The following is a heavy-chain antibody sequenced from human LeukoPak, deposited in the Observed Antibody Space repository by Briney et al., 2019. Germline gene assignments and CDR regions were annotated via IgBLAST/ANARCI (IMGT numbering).Heavy chain of an antibody. Sequence: SETLSLTCAVYGGSFSGYYSSWIRQPPGKGLEWIGEINHSGSTNYNPSLKSRVTISVDTSKNQFSLKLSSVTAADTAVYYWARGGNQLLLEFDYWGQGTLVTVPS. CDR1: GGSFSGYY. V-gene: IGHV4-34*01. CDR2: INHSGST. J-gene: IGHJ4*02. D-gene: IGHD2-2*01. CDR3: ARGGNQLLLEFDY.